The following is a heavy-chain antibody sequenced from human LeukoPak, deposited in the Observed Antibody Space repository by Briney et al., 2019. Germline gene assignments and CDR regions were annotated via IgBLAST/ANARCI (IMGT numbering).Heavy chain of an antibody. CDR1: GGTFISYA. V-gene: IGHV1-69*13. J-gene: IGHJ5*02. D-gene: IGHD3-10*01. Sequence: GASVKVSCKASGGTFISYAISWVRQAPGQGLEWMGGIIPIFGTANYAQKFQGRVTITADESTSTAYMELSSLRSEDTAVYYCARPITMVRGVIIARWFDPWGQGTLVTVSS. CDR3: ARPITMVRGVIIARWFDP. CDR2: IIPIFGTA.